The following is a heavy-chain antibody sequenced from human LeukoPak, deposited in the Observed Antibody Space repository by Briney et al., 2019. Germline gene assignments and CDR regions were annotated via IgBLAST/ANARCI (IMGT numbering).Heavy chain of an antibody. D-gene: IGHD1-1*01. CDR3: ARVKYNWNDVGAFDI. CDR2: INPNSGGT. CDR1: GYTFTGYY. J-gene: IGHJ3*02. Sequence: ASVKVSCKASGYTFTGYYMHWVRQAPGQGLEWMGWINPNSGGTNYAQKFQGWVTMTRDTSISTAHMELSRLRSDDTAVYYCARVKYNWNDVGAFDIWGQGTMVTVSS. V-gene: IGHV1-2*04.